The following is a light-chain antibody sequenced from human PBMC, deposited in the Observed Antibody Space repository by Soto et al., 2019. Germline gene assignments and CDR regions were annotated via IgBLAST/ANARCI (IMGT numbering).Light chain of an antibody. J-gene: IGKJ4*01. V-gene: IGKV3-15*01. CDR3: QQLNSYPLT. CDR2: EAS. Sequence: ELVMTQSPASLSASPGETVTLSCRATQTAYKNLAWYQQKPGQAPRLLIFEASTRATGLPARFSGSGSGTEFTLTISTLQPEDFATYYCQQLNSYPLTFGGGTKVEIK. CDR1: QTAYKN.